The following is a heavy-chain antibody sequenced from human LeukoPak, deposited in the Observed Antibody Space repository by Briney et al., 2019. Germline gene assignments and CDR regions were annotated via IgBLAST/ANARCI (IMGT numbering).Heavy chain of an antibody. Sequence: SKTLSLTCAVSGYSISSGYYWGWIRQPPGKGLEWIVSIYRSGTTYYNPSLKSRVTISVDTSKNQFSLKLSSVTAADTAVYYCARGPAANFNYWGQGTLVTVSS. D-gene: IGHD2-2*01. V-gene: IGHV4-38-2*01. CDR2: IYRSGTT. CDR1: GYSISSGYY. J-gene: IGHJ4*02. CDR3: ARGPAANFNY.